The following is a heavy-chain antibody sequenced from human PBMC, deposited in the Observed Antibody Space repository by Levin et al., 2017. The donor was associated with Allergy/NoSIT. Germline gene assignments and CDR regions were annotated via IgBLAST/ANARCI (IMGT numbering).Heavy chain of an antibody. CDR1: GFTFSSYG. CDR3: AKLRTPYCGGECYGLLDY. V-gene: IGHV3-30*18. Sequence: GESLKISCAASGFTFSSYGMHWVRQAPGKGLEWVAVISYDGSNKYYADSVKGRFTISRDNSKNTLYLQMNSLRAEDTAVYYCAKLRTPYCGGECYGLLDYWGQGTLVTVSS. D-gene: IGHD2-21*01. CDR2: ISYDGSNK. J-gene: IGHJ4*02.